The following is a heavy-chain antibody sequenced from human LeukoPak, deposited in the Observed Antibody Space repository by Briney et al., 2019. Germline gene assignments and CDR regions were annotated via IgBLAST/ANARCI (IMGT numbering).Heavy chain of an antibody. CDR3: ARDLGYSYGTFDY. Sequence: PSETLSLTCTVSGGSISSYYWSWIRQPPGKGLEWIGYIYYSGSTNYNPSLKSRVTISVDTSKNQFSLKLSSVTAADTAVYYCARDLGYSYGTFDYWGREPWSPSPQ. D-gene: IGHD5-18*01. CDR1: GGSISSYY. J-gene: IGHJ4*02. CDR2: IYYSGST. V-gene: IGHV4-59*01.